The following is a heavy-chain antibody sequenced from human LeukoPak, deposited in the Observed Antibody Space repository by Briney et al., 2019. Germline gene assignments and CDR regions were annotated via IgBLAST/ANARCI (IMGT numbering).Heavy chain of an antibody. CDR2: MSYSGGST. CDR1: GFTFSTFS. V-gene: IGHV3-21*01. Sequence: GGSLRLSCAASGFTFSTFSMNWVRQVPGKGLEWVSSMSYSGGSTYYADSVKGRFTISRDNAKSTLYLQMNSLRAEDTAVYYCSAALYSGGWHYFDYWGQGILVTVSS. J-gene: IGHJ4*02. D-gene: IGHD2-15*01. CDR3: SAALYSGGWHYFDY.